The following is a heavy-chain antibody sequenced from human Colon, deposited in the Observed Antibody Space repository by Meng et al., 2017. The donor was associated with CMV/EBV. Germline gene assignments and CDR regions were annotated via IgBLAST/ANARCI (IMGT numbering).Heavy chain of an antibody. CDR3: VREQQISNAFDV. V-gene: IGHV4-30-4*01. CDR1: GASMRSGGYY. D-gene: IGHD2-2*01. CDR2: ISYSGIP. J-gene: IGHJ3*01. Sequence: TVSGASMRSGGYYWSWIRRPPGKGLQWMGYISYSGIPFYNPSFKGRIDMSVDTSQNQFSLNLTSVTGADSALYYCVREQQISNAFDVWGQGTVVTVSS.